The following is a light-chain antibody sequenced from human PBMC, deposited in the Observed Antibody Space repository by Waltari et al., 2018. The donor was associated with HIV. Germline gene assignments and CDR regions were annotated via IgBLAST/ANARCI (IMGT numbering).Light chain of an antibody. CDR3: QHYYNTPPT. CDR2: AAS. V-gene: IGKV1-NL1*01. Sequence: DIQMTQSTSSLSASVGDRVTITCRASPGISNYLAWYQQKPGIDPKLLLYAASRLESGVPSRFSGSGSGTDYTLTISSLQPEDFATYYCQHYYNTPPTFGQGTRLEIK. CDR1: PGISNY. J-gene: IGKJ5*01.